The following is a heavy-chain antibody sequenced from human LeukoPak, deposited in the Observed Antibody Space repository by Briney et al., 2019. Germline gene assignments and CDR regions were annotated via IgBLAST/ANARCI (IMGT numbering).Heavy chain of an antibody. CDR2: INHSGST. CDR1: GGSFSGYY. D-gene: IGHD6-13*01. Sequence: SETLSLTCAVYGGSFSGYYWSWIRQPPGKGLEWIGEINHSGSTNYNPSLKSRVTISVDTSKNQFSLKLSSVTAADTAVYYCARGVRVIAAAGTQYFQHWGQGTLVTVSS. V-gene: IGHV4-34*01. J-gene: IGHJ1*01. CDR3: ARGVRVIAAAGTQYFQH.